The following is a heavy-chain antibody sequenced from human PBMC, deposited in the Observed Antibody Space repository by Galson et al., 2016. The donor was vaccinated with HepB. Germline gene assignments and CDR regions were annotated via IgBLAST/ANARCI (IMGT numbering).Heavy chain of an antibody. Sequence: CAISGDSVSSNSAAWNWIRQSPSRGLEWLGRTYYRSKWYNDYAVSVKSRITINPDTSKNQFSLQLNSVTPEDTAVYYCARGTESRNVDTGVLDYYYNGMDVWGQGTTVTVSS. V-gene: IGHV6-1*01. CDR2: TYYRSKWYN. D-gene: IGHD5-18*01. CDR3: ARGTESRNVDTGVLDYYYNGMDV. CDR1: GDSVSSNSAA. J-gene: IGHJ6*02.